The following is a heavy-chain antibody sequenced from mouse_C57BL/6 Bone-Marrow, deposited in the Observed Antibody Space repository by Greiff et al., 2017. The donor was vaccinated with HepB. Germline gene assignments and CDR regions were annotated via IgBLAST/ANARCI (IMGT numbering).Heavy chain of an antibody. CDR1: GYTFTDYE. Sequence: VKLQESGAELVRPGASVTLSCKASGYTFTDYEMHWVKQTPVHGLEWIGAIDPETGGTAYNQKFKGKAILTADKSSSTAYIELRSLPSEDSAVYYCTREGITTAAYWGQGTLVTVSA. J-gene: IGHJ3*01. CDR2: IDPETGGT. CDR3: TREGITTAAY. V-gene: IGHV1-15*01. D-gene: IGHD1-2*01.